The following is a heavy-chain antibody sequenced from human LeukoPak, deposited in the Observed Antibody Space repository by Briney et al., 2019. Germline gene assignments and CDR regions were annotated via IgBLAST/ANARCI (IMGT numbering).Heavy chain of an antibody. D-gene: IGHD3-22*01. CDR2: IHPSDSDA. Sequence: GESLKISCKGSGYSFTSYWIGWVRQMPGKGLEWMGIIHPSDSDARYSPSLQGQVTISVDKSITTAYLQWSSLKASDTAIYYCARRGYDTSGYREAFDIWGQGTMVTVSS. CDR3: ARRGYDTSGYREAFDI. V-gene: IGHV5-51*01. CDR1: GYSFTSYW. J-gene: IGHJ3*02.